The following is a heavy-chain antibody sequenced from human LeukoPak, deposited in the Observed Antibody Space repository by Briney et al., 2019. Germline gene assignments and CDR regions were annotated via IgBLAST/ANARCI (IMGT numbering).Heavy chain of an antibody. J-gene: IGHJ3*02. V-gene: IGHV4-4*07. D-gene: IGHD6-19*01. CDR2: IYTSGST. Sequence: RSETLSLTSTVSGGSMSSYYWSWIRQPAGKGLEWIGRIYTSGSTNYNPSLKSRVTMSVDTSKNQFSLKLSSVTAADTAVYYCARDLPQKLAGAFDIWGQGTMVTVSS. CDR3: ARDLPQKLAGAFDI. CDR1: GGSMSSYY.